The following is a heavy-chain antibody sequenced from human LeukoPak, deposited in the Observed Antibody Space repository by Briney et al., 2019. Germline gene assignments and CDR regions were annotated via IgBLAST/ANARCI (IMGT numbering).Heavy chain of an antibody. V-gene: IGHV3-33*01. J-gene: IGHJ4*02. Sequence: GGSLRLSCAASGFTFSSYGMHWVRQAPGKGLEWVAVIWYDGSNKYYADSVKGRFTISRDNSKNTLYLQMNSLRAEDTAVYYCARQTPKAYDIYYFDYWGQGTLATVSS. CDR1: GFTFSSYG. CDR3: ARQTPKAYDIYYFDY. D-gene: IGHD3-9*01. CDR2: IWYDGSNK.